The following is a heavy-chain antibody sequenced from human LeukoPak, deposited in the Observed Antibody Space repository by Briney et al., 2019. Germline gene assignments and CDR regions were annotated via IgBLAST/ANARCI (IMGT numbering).Heavy chain of an antibody. CDR1: GFTFEVYA. J-gene: IGHJ3*02. CDR3: ANDIVEYPDDAFDI. Sequence: GRSLSLSCAASGFTFEVYAMHCVRQAPGRGQGRVSGISGNSGTIGYADSVKGRFTISRDKAKNSLYPQMNSLRAEDTALYYCANDIVEYPDDAFDIWGQGTMVTVSS. V-gene: IGHV3-9*01. CDR2: ISGNSGTI. D-gene: IGHD1-26*01.